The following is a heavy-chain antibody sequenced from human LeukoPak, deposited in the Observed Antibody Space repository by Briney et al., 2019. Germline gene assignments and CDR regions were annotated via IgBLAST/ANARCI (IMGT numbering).Heavy chain of an antibody. Sequence: GGSLRLSCAASGFTISPYWMSWVRQAPGKGLEWVANIKQDGSEKYYVDSVKGRFAISRDNAKNSVYLQMNGLRAEDKAVYYCARENTAVPGGDCWGQGTLVTVSS. D-gene: IGHD5-18*01. CDR1: GFTISPYW. CDR2: IKQDGSEK. J-gene: IGHJ4*02. CDR3: ARENTAVPGGDC. V-gene: IGHV3-7*01.